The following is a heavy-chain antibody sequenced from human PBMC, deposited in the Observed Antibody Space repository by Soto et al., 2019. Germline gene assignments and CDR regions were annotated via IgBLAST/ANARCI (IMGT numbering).Heavy chain of an antibody. Sequence: PGGSLRLSCAASGFTFSSYAMSWVRQAPGKGLEWVSAISGSGGSTYYADSVKGRFTISRDNSKNTLYLQMNSLRAEDTAVYYCAKDLRGSRSGYDRDYWGQGTLVTVSS. D-gene: IGHD5-12*01. CDR2: ISGSGGST. CDR3: AKDLRGSRSGYDRDY. J-gene: IGHJ4*02. CDR1: GFTFSSYA. V-gene: IGHV3-23*01.